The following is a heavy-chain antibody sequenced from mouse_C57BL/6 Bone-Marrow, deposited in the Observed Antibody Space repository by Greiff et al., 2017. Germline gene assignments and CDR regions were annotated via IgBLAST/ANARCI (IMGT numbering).Heavy chain of an antibody. V-gene: IGHV14-4*01. CDR3: TRIAY. CDR2: IDPENGDT. CDR1: GFNIKDDY. J-gene: IGHJ3*01. Sequence: EVQRVESGAELVRPGASVKLSCTASGFNIKDDYMHWVKQRPEQGLEWIGWIDPENGDTEYASKFQGKATITVDTSSNTTYLRLRSLTSEDTAVYYYTRIAYWGQGTLVTVSA.